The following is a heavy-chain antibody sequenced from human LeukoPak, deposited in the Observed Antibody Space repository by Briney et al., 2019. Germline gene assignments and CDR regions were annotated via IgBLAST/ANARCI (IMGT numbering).Heavy chain of an antibody. CDR3: ARGGGAYCGSDCFRAFDI. V-gene: IGHV3-53*01. Sequence: PGGSLRLSCAASEVTVSNSYMSWVRQAPGKGLEWVSVIYSGGTTYYAASVKGRFTISRDTSKNTLYLQLNSLGAADTAVYYCARGGGAYCGSDCFRAFDIWGQGTMVTVSS. D-gene: IGHD2-21*02. CDR2: IYSGGTT. J-gene: IGHJ3*02. CDR1: EVTVSNSY.